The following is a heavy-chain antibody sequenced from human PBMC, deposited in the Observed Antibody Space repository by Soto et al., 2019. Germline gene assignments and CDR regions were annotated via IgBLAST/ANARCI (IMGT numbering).Heavy chain of an antibody. CDR2: IKQDESDK. Sequence: EVQLVESGGGLVQTGGSLRLSCAVSGFRFLDYWMSWVRQAPGKGLEWVANIKQDESDKYYVDSVKGRFTISRDNAKNALYLQMNSLRVEDTAVYYCAAYCYTMTCTHFHGYSWGQGTQVTVSS. D-gene: IGHD3-16*02. CDR3: AAYCYTMTCTHFHGYS. V-gene: IGHV3-7*03. CDR1: GFRFLDYW. J-gene: IGHJ5*02.